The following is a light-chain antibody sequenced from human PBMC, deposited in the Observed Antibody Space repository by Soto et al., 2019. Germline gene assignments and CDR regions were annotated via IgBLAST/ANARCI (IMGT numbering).Light chain of an antibody. CDR3: QSYDSSLGGNYV. J-gene: IGLJ1*01. CDR2: GSS. Sequence: QSVLTQPPSVSGAPGQRVTISCTGSSSNIGAGYGAHWYQQLPGTAPKLLIYGSSNRPSGVPDRFSGSKPGTSASLAITGLQPEDEADYYCQSYDSSLGGNYVFGTGTKVTVL. CDR1: SSNIGAGYG. V-gene: IGLV1-40*01.